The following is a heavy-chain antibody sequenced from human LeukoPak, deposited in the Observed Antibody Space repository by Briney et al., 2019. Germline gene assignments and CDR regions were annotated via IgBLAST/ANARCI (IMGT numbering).Heavy chain of an antibody. Sequence: SETLSLTCTVSGGSISSYYWSWIRQPAGKGLEWIGRINTSGSTNYNPSLKSRVTMSVDTSKNQFSLKLSSVTAADTAVYYCARDPAYHDYADYLHYYGMDVWGQGTTVTVSS. CDR3: ARDPAYHDYADYLHYYGMDV. CDR2: INTSGST. CDR1: GGSISSYY. V-gene: IGHV4-4*07. D-gene: IGHD4-17*01. J-gene: IGHJ6*02.